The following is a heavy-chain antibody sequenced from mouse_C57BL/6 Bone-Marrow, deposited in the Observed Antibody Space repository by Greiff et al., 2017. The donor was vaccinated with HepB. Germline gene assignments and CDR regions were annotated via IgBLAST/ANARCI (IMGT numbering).Heavy chain of an antibody. Sequence: VQLQQSGAELAKPGASVKLSCKASGFTFTSYWMHWVKQRPGQGLEWIGYINPSSGYTKYNQKFKDKATLTADKSSSTAYMQLSSLTYEDSAVYYCARPGSSLYYAMDYWGQGTSVTVSS. CDR3: ARPGSSLYYAMDY. J-gene: IGHJ4*01. D-gene: IGHD1-1*01. CDR2: INPSSGYT. V-gene: IGHV1-7*01. CDR1: GFTFTSYW.